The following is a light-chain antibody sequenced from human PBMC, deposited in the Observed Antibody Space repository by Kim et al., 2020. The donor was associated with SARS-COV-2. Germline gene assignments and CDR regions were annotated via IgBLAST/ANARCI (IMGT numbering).Light chain of an antibody. CDR1: SSDVGDYNY. CDR2: DVS. CDR3: CSYAGGYTWV. V-gene: IGLV2-11*01. Sequence: GQSVTISCTGTSSDVGDYNYVSWYQQHPDKAPKVVIYDVSKRPSGVPDRFSGSKSGNTASLTISRLQAEDEADYYCCSYAGGYTWVFGGGTQLTVL. J-gene: IGLJ3*02.